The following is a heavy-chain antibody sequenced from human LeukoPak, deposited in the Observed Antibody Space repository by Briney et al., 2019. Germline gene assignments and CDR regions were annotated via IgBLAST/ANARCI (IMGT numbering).Heavy chain of an antibody. CDR3: ARVYYGSGKRALGYHYYYMDV. CDR2: INHSEST. D-gene: IGHD3-10*01. V-gene: IGHV4-34*01. Sequence: PSETLSLTCAVYGGTFSGYYWSWIRQPPGKGLEWIGEINHSESTNYNPSLKSRVTISVDTSKNQFSLKLSSVTAADTAVYYCARVYYGSGKRALGYHYYYMDVWGKGTTVTISS. J-gene: IGHJ6*03. CDR1: GGTFSGYY.